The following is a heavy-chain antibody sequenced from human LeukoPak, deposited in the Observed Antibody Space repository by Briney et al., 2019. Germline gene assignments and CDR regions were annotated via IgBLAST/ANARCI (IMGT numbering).Heavy chain of an antibody. D-gene: IGHD1-7*01. CDR1: GGSISSGGYY. CDR3: ARGARITGTTY. V-gene: IGHV4-31*03. CDR2: IYYSGST. Sequence: PSQTLSLTCTVSGGSISSGGYYWSWIRQHPGKGLEWIGYIYYSGSTYYNPSFKSRVTISVDTSKNQFSLKLSSVTAADTAAYYCARGARITGTTYWGQGTLVTVSS. J-gene: IGHJ4*02.